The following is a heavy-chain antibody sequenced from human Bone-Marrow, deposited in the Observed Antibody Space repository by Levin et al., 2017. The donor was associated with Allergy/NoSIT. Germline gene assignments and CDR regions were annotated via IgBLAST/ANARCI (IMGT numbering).Heavy chain of an antibody. Sequence: PGGSLRLSCAASGFTFSDYSMNWVRQAPGKGLEWVSFISTTSSHIYYADSVKGRFTITRDNAKNSLYLQMNSLRVDDTAVYYCANDIARSGPDYWGQGTLVTVSS. CDR1: GFTFSDYS. V-gene: IGHV3-21*01. CDR3: ANDIARSGPDY. J-gene: IGHJ4*02. D-gene: IGHD6-19*01. CDR2: ISTTSSHI.